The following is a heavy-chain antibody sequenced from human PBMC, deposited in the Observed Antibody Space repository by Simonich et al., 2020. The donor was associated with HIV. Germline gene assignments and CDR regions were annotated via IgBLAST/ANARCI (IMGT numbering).Heavy chain of an antibody. CDR2: INHSGSS. CDR3: TRGYGDYGDY. CDR1: GGSFRGYY. D-gene: IGHD4-17*01. V-gene: IGHV4-34*01. Sequence: QVQLQQWGAGLLKPSETLSLTCAVYGGSFRGYYWSWIRQSPGKGLEWIGEINHSGSSNYNPSLKSRVTISVDASKNQFSLKLSSVTAADTAVYYCTRGYGDYGDYWGQGTLVAVSS. J-gene: IGHJ4*02.